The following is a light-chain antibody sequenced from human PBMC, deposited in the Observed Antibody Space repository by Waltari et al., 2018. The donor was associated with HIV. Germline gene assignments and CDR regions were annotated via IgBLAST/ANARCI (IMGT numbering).Light chain of an antibody. CDR1: TANIGANF. V-gene: IGLV1-47*01. J-gene: IGLJ2*01. CDR3: AVLDDTLGGGV. CDR2: RDN. Sequence: QSVLTPPPSASGPPGPKVTISCSGGTANIGANFVFWFQQFPGTAPKLLIYRDNLRHSGVPARFSGSKSGTSASLTISGLRSDDEAHYFCAVLDDTLGGGVFGGGTKLTVL.